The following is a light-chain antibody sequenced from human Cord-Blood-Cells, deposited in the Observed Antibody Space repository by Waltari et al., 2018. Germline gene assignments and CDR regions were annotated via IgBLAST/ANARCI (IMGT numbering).Light chain of an antibody. V-gene: IGLV2-23*01. CDR2: EGS. CDR3: CSYAGRSTGV. CDR1: SSDVGSYNL. Sequence: QSALTQPASVSGSPGQSITIPCTGTSSDVGSYNLVSWYQQHPGKAPKLMIYEGSKRPSGVSNRFARSKSGNTASLTISGLQAEDGADYYCCSYAGRSTGVFGGGTKLTVL. J-gene: IGLJ2*01.